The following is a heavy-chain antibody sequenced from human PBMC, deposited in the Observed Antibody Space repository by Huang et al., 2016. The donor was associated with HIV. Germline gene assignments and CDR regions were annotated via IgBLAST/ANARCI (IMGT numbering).Heavy chain of an antibody. V-gene: IGHV3-30*18. J-gene: IGHJ4*02. D-gene: IGHD1-1*01. CDR3: AKDNDLYYFDY. CDR2: ITFDGKNK. CDR1: GFTFSGYG. Sequence: QVHLVESGGGVVQPGRSLRLSCAASGFTFSGYGMHWVRQAPGKGREWVAVITFDGKNKYYADSVRCRFTVSRDNSQNTVSLQMNTLRAEDTAVYYCAKDNDLYYFDYWGQGTLVTVSS.